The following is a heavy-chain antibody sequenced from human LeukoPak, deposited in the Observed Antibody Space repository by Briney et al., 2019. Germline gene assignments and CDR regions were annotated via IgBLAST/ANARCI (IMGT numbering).Heavy chain of an antibody. CDR2: IRYDGSNK. CDR3: AKGRYGSCYSSIDY. D-gene: IGHD2-15*01. CDR1: GFTLSCCG. V-gene: IGHV3-30*02. Sequence: GGSLRLSCAASGFTLSCCGMHWVRQAPGKGLEWVAFIRYDGSNKYYADSVKGRFTISGDNSKNTLYLQMNSLRAEDTAIYYCAKGRYGSCYSSIDYWGQGALVTVSS. J-gene: IGHJ4*02.